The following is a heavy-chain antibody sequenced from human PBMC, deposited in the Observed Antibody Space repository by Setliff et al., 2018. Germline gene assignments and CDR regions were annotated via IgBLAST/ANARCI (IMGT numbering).Heavy chain of an antibody. CDR1: GFTFSRYW. CDR2: IKEDGSEK. D-gene: IGHD1-26*01. J-gene: IGHJ4*02. CDR3: AKVNNRFWSGSYFLRYFDY. V-gene: IGHV3-7*01. Sequence: GGSLRLSCVASGFTFSRYWMSWVRQAPGKGLEWVANIKEDGSEKDYVDSVKGRFTMSRDNSKNSLYLQMNSLRAEDTAVYYCAKVNNRFWSGSYFLRYFDYWGQGTLVTVSS.